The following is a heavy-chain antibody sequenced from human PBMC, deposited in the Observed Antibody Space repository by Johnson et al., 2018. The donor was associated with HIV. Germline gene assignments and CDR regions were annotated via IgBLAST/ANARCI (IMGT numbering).Heavy chain of an antibody. V-gene: IGHV3-7*05. CDR2: INADGSAK. CDR3: VREPGWGALDI. D-gene: IGHD1-26*01. CDR1: GFTFSSYW. Sequence: VQLVESGGGVVRPGGSLRLSCAASGFTFSSYWMHWVRQAPGKGLEWVAFINADGSAKTYMDSARGRFTISRDNAENSLFLQIHSLRAEDTAVYYCVREPGWGALDIWGHGTMVTVSS. J-gene: IGHJ3*02.